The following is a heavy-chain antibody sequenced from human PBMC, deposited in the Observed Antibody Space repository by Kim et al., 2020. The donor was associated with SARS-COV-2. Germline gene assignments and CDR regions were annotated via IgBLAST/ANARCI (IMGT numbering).Heavy chain of an antibody. CDR1: GFTFSSYG. D-gene: IGHD6-19*01. CDR2: ISYDGSNK. V-gene: IGHV3-30*18. CDR3: AKEEGSGYSSGWTYYYYGIDV. J-gene: IGHJ6*02. Sequence: GGSLRLSCAASGFTFSSYGMHWVRQAPGKGLEWVAVISYDGSNKYYADSVKGRFTISRDNSKNTLYLQMNSLRAEDTAVYYCAKEEGSGYSSGWTYYYYGIDVSGQGTTVTVSS.